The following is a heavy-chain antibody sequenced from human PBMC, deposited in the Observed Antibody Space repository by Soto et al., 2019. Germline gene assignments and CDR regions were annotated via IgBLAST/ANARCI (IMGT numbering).Heavy chain of an antibody. D-gene: IGHD3-3*01. CDR2: IYTSGST. CDR1: GGSISSYY. J-gene: IGHJ5*02. Sequence: SETLSLTCTVSGGSISSYYLSWIRQPAGKGLEWIGRIYTSGSTNYNPSLKSRVTMSVDTSKNQFSLKLSSVTAADTAVYYCARSLRFLEQRGWFDPWGQGTLVTVSS. V-gene: IGHV4-4*07. CDR3: ARSLRFLEQRGWFDP.